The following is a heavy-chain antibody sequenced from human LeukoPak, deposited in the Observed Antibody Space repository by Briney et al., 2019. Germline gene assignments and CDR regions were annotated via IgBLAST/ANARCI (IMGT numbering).Heavy chain of an antibody. CDR2: LKSRDYGGTT. CDR3: TTDLSGFAGIY. V-gene: IGHV3-15*01. D-gene: IGHD3-10*01. Sequence: GGSLRLSCAASGFTFFHGLMSGVPPAPGKGLEWVSRLKSRDYGGTTEHAAPIKGRFSISRDDSKNTVYLQMGNLKTEETDVYYCTTDLSGFAGIYWGQGTQVTVSP. CDR1: GFTFFHGL. J-gene: IGHJ4*02.